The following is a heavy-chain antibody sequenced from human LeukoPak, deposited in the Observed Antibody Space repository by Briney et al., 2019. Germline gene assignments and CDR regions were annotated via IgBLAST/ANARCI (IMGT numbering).Heavy chain of an antibody. V-gene: IGHV4-59*01. CDR1: GGSISSYY. CDR2: ISYSGST. J-gene: IGHJ5*02. D-gene: IGHD1-1*01. CDR3: AREGTAGTNLNWFDP. Sequence: SETLSLTCTVSGGSISSYYWSCIRQPPGKGLEWIGYISYSGSTNFNPSLKSRVTISVDTSKNQFSLKLSSVTAADTAAYYCAREGTAGTNLNWFDPWGQGTLVTVSS.